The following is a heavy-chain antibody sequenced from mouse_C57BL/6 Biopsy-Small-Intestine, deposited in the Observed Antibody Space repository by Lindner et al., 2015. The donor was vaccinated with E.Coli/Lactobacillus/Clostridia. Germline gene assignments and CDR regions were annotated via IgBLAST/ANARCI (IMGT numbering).Heavy chain of an antibody. CDR1: GYTFTNYG. CDR2: ISTPSGRA. CDR3: ARNIQGGYNYASGSDY. J-gene: IGHJ4*01. D-gene: IGHD1-3*01. Sequence: SVKVSCKTSGYTFTNYGISWVRQAPRQGLEWMGWISTPSGRAKYAQNFQGRITMTIETSTSTAYMELGSLRSDDTAIYYCARNIQGGYNYASGSDYWGQGTLVSVSS. V-gene: IGHV1-53*01.